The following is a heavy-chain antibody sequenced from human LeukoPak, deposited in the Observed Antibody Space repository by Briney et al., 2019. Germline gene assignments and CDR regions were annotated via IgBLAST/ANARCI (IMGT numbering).Heavy chain of an antibody. CDR1: GYTFTGYY. Sequence: ASVKVSCKASGYTFTGYYMHWVRQAPGQGLEWMGWINPNSGGTNYAQKFQGRVTMTTDTSTSTAYMELRSLRSEDTAVYYCASATLRCSGGSCYEMDVWGKGTTVTVSS. J-gene: IGHJ6*04. CDR3: ASATLRCSGGSCYEMDV. CDR2: INPNSGGT. D-gene: IGHD2-15*01. V-gene: IGHV1-2*02.